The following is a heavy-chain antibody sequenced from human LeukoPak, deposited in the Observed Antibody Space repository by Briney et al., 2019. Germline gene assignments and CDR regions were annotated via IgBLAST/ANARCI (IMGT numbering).Heavy chain of an antibody. CDR3: ARDEAEATGDAFDI. CDR1: GGSISSYY. D-gene: IGHD6-25*01. CDR2: IYYSGST. V-gene: IGHV4-59*01. Sequence: PSETLSLTCTVSGGSISSYYWSWIRQPPGKGLEWIGYIYYSGSTNYNPSLKSRVTISVDTSKNQFSLKLSSVTAADTAVYYCARDEAEATGDAFDIWGQGTMVTVSS. J-gene: IGHJ3*02.